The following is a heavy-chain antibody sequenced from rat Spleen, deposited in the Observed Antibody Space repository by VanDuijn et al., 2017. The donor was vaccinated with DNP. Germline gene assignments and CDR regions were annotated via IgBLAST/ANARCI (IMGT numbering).Heavy chain of an antibody. D-gene: IGHD5-1*01. Sequence: EVQLVETGGGLVQPGKSLKLSCVASGFTFNGYWMFWIRQAPGKGLEWVASINTDGGSTYYPGSVKGRFTISRDNAKNTLYLQMDSLRSEDTATYYCKLGGAYWGQGVMVTVSS. CDR3: KLGGAY. CDR2: INTDGGST. CDR1: GFTFNGYW. V-gene: IGHV5-58*01. J-gene: IGHJ2*01.